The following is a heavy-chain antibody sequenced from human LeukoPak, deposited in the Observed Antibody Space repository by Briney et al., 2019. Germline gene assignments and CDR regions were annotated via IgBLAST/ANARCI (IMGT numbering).Heavy chain of an antibody. V-gene: IGHV3-33*01. D-gene: IGHD2-21*02. J-gene: IGHJ4*02. CDR2: IWYDGSNK. CDR3: ARQFSVDCGGDCPFDY. Sequence: GRSLRLSCAASGFTFSSYGMHWVRQAPGKGLERVAVIWYDGSNKYYADSVKGRFTISRDNSKNTLYLQMNSLRAEDTAVYYCARQFSVDCGGDCPFDYWGQGTLVTVSS. CDR1: GFTFSSYG.